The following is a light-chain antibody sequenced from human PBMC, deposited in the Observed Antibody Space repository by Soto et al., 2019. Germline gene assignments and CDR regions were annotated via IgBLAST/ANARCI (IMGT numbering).Light chain of an antibody. CDR3: SSYASSGTVI. CDR1: SSDVGAYNY. J-gene: IGLJ2*01. V-gene: IGLV2-11*01. Sequence: QSALTQPRSVSGSPGQSVTISCTGTSSDVGAYNYVSWYQQHPGKAPKLMIYDVGKRPSGVPDRFSGSKSGNAASLTISGLQAEDEADYYCSSYASSGTVIFGGGTKLTVL. CDR2: DVG.